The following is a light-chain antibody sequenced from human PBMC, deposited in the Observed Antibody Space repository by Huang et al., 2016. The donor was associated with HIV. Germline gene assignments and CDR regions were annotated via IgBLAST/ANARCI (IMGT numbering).Light chain of an antibody. J-gene: IGKJ2*01. Sequence: DIQMTQSPSSLSTFIADKVTITCQASQDIGNYLNWYHKKPGKAPKLLIYDASSLETGVTSRCSGGGSGTTFTFTITNLRPEDVATYYCQQYDGLPYTFGQGTLIEI. CDR1: QDIGNY. CDR3: QQYDGLPYT. V-gene: IGKV1-33*01. CDR2: DAS.